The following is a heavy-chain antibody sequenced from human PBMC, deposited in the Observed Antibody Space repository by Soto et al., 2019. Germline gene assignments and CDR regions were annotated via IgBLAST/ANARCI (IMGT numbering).Heavy chain of an antibody. CDR2: INHSGST. CDR1: GGSFSGYY. Sequence: SETLSLTCAVYGGSFSGYYWSWIRQPPGKGLEWIGEINHSGSTNYNPSLKSRVTISVDTSKNQFSLKLSSVTAADTAVYYCARRRTYYDILTGYPKGLNFDYWGQGTLVTVSS. CDR3: ARRRTYYDILTGYPKGLNFDY. D-gene: IGHD3-9*01. J-gene: IGHJ4*02. V-gene: IGHV4-34*01.